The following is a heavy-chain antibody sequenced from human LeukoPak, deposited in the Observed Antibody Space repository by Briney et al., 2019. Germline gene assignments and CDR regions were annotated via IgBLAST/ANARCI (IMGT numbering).Heavy chain of an antibody. Sequence: ASVKVSCKASGYTFTSYGISWVRQAPGQGLEWMGWISAYNGNTNYAQKLQGRVTMTTDTSTSTAYMELRSLRSDDTAVYYCARDLGYCSSTSCYGGGVGYMDVWGEGTTVTVSS. V-gene: IGHV1-18*01. CDR1: GYTFTSYG. CDR3: ARDLGYCSSTSCYGGGVGYMDV. CDR2: ISAYNGNT. D-gene: IGHD2-2*01. J-gene: IGHJ6*03.